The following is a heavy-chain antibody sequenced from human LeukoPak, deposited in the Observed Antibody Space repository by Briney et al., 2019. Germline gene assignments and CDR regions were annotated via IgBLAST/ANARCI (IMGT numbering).Heavy chain of an antibody. CDR2: MNPNSGNT. J-gene: IGHJ4*02. D-gene: IGHD5-18*01. Sequence: GASVKVSCKASGYTFTSYDINWVRQATGQGLEWMGWMNPNSGNTGYAQKFQGRVTITRNTSISTAYMELSSLRSEDTAVYYCARSKEQLWPTRFDYWGQGTLVTVSS. CDR1: GYTFTSYD. V-gene: IGHV1-8*03. CDR3: ARSKEQLWPTRFDY.